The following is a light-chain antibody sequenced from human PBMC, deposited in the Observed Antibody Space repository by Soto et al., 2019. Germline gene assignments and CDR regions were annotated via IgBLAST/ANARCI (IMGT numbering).Light chain of an antibody. V-gene: IGLV2-14*01. Sequence: QSVLTQPASVSGSPGQSITISCTGTSSDVGGYNYVSWYQQHPGKAPKLMIYDVSNRPSGVSNRFAGSKSGKTASLTISGLQAEDEADYYCSSYTSSSPLYVFGTGTKLTVL. J-gene: IGLJ1*01. CDR2: DVS. CDR3: SSYTSSSPLYV. CDR1: SSDVGGYNY.